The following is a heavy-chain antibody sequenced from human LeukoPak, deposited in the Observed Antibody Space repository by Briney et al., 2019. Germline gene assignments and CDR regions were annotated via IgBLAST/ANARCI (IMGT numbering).Heavy chain of an antibody. CDR2: IHTGGST. D-gene: IGHD3-22*01. Sequence: SETLSLTCSIPGGSIFTYYWSWVRQPAGKGLEWIGRIHTGGSTNYSPSLKSRVTMSLDTSRNQFSLKLASVTAADTAVYYCARIFDRDVWGQGTLVTVSS. J-gene: IGHJ3*01. CDR1: GGSIFTYY. CDR3: ARIFDRDV. V-gene: IGHV4-4*07.